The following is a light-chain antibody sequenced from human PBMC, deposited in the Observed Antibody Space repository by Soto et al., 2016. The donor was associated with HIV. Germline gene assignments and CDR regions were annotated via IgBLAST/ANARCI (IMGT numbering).Light chain of an antibody. CDR3: QQLNSYPLT. CDR2: AAS. J-gene: IGKJ4*01. CDR1: QDISNY. Sequence: IQMTQSPSSLSASVGDRVTITCRASQDISNYLAWYQQRPGEVPKLLIYAASTLQSGVPSRFSGSGSRTEFTLTISSLQPEDFATYYCQQLNSYPLTFGGGTKVEIK. V-gene: IGKV1-9*01.